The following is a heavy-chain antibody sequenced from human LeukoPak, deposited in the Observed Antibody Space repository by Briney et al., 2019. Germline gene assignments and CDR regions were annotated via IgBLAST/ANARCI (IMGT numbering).Heavy chain of an antibody. CDR1: GGSISSGGYY. J-gene: IGHJ6*03. CDR3: ARVRTGYTDYYYMDV. V-gene: IGHV4-31*03. CDR2: IYYSGST. D-gene: IGHD5-12*01. Sequence: SETLSLTCTVSGGSISSGGYYWSWIRQHPGKGLEWIGYIYYSGSTYYNPSLKSRVTISVDTSKNQFSLKLSSVTAADTAVYYCARVRTGYTDYYYMDVWGKGTTVTVSS.